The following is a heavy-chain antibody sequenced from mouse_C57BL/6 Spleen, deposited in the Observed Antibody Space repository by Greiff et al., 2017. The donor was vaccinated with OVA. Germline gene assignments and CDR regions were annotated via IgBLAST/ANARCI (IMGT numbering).Heavy chain of an antibody. CDR2: ISSGSSTI. J-gene: IGHJ3*01. D-gene: IGHD2-4*01. V-gene: IGHV5-17*01. CDR3: ANDYDGAWFAY. CDR1: GFTFSDSG. Sequence: VQLKESGGGLVKPGGSLKLSCAASGFTFSDSGMHWVRQAPEKGLEWVSYISSGSSTIYYADTVKGRFTISRDNAKNTLFLQMTSLRSEDTAMYYCANDYDGAWFAYWGQGTLVTVSA.